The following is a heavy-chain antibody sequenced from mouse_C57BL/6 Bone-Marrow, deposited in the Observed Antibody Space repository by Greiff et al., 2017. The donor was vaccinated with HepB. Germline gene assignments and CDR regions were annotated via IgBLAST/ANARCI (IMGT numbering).Heavy chain of an antibody. CDR3: AREGDGSKVPDFDY. CDR2: IYPSDSET. Sequence: VKLQQPGAELVRPGSSVKLSCKASGYTFTSYWMDWVKQRPGQGLEWIGNIYPSDSETHYNQKFKDKATLTVDKSSSTAYMQLSSLTSEDSAVYYCAREGDGSKVPDFDYWGQGTTLTVSS. D-gene: IGHD1-1*01. V-gene: IGHV1-61*01. CDR1: GYTFTSYW. J-gene: IGHJ2*01.